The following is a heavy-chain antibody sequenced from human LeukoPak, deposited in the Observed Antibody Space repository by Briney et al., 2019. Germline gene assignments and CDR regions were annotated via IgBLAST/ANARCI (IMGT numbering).Heavy chain of an antibody. J-gene: IGHJ4*02. V-gene: IGHV3-7*01. D-gene: IGHD5-18*01. CDR3: AREPSQLWIDN. Sequence: GSLRLSGAASACTFSEYWMSWVRQAPGKVRGRVAKIKPDGREKHHVDSVMGRFSISRDNNKSSLFLQISSLGGEDSAVYYCAREPSQLWIDNWGQGTRVIVSS. CDR1: ACTFSEYW. CDR2: IKPDGREK.